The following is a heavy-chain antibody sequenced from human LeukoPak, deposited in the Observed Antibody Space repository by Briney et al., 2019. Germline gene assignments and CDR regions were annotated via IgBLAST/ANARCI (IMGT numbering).Heavy chain of an antibody. Sequence: PGGSMRLSCAASEFTFSGSAMHWVRQASGKGLEWVGRIRSKANSYATAYAASVKGRFTISRDDSKNTAYLQMNSLKTEDTAVYYCTRRRYYDSSGYYQPYYYYMDVWGKGTTVTVSS. V-gene: IGHV3-73*01. J-gene: IGHJ6*03. D-gene: IGHD3-22*01. CDR2: IRSKANSYAT. CDR1: EFTFSGSA. CDR3: TRRRYYDSSGYYQPYYYYMDV.